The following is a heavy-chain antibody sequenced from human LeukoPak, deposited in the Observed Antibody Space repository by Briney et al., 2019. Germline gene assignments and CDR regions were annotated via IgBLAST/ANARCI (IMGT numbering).Heavy chain of an antibody. CDR1: GFTFSSYG. CDR3: AKDGKTRNWNYFQAKPVY. J-gene: IGHJ4*02. D-gene: IGHD1-7*01. V-gene: IGHV3-23*01. Sequence: GGSLRLSCAASGFTFSSYGMSWVRQAPGKGLEWVSAISGSGGSTYYADSVKGRFSISRDISKNTLYLQMNSLRAEDTAIYYCAKDGKTRNWNYFQAKPVYWGQGTLVTVSS. CDR2: ISGSGGST.